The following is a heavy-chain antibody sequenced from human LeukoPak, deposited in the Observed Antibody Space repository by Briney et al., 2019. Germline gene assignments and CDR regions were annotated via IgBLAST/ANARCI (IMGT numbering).Heavy chain of an antibody. CDR2: VSAYNGNT. V-gene: IGHV1-18*01. CDR1: GYTFTSYG. Sequence: ASVKVSCKASGYTFTSYGISWVRQAPGQGLEWMGWVSAYNGNTNYAQKLQGRVTMTTDTSTSTAYMELRSQRSDDTAVYYCARASSDIAAADSYFDYWGQGTLVTVSS. CDR3: ARASSDIAAADSYFDY. D-gene: IGHD6-13*01. J-gene: IGHJ4*02.